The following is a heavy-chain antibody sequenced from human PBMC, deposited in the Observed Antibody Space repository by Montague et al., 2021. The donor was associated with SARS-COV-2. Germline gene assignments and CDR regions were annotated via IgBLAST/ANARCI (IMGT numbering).Heavy chain of an antibody. CDR1: GGSFRGYY. V-gene: IGHV4-34*01. CDR3: ARSLFYYDPRGYPSGGRWFDP. CDR2: INDSGST. J-gene: IGHJ5*02. D-gene: IGHD3-22*01. Sequence: SETLSLTCAVYGGSFRGYYWYWIRQPPGRGLEWIGEINDSGSTDYNPSLKSLVIMSVDTSKNQFSLRLTSLTAADTAMYYCARSLFYYDPRGYPSGGRWFDPWGQGTLVIVSS.